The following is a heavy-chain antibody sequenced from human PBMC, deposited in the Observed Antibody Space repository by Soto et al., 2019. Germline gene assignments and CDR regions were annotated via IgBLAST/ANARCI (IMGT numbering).Heavy chain of an antibody. CDR1: ELSSSNHA. V-gene: IGHV3-23*01. Sequence: EVHLLESGGGLVQPGGSLRLSCAASELSSSNHAMTWVRQAPGKGLEWVSGISGTDGGAYYEDAVKGRFTISRDNSRSTLYLQMNSLRVEDTDVYYCASGGLHGYTNGGLSYFHSWGQGTLVTVSS. CDR3: ASGGLHGYTNGGLSYFHS. CDR2: ISGTDGGA. D-gene: IGHD5-18*01. J-gene: IGHJ4*02.